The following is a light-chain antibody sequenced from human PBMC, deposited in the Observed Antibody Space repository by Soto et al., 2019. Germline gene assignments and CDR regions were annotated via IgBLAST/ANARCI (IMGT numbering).Light chain of an antibody. CDR3: QQTYSSPWT. J-gene: IGKJ1*01. V-gene: IGKV1-39*01. Sequence: DIQMTQSPSSLSASVGDRLTITCRASQSISSYLNWYQQKPGKAPKLLIHSASSLQSGVPSGFSGSGSGTDFTLTISSLQPEDFATYYCQQTYSSPWTFGQGTKVDIK. CDR2: SAS. CDR1: QSISSY.